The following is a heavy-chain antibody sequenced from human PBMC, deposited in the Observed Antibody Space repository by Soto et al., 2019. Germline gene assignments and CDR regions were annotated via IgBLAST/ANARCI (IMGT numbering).Heavy chain of an antibody. J-gene: IGHJ4*02. D-gene: IGHD6-13*01. CDR2: IIPILGIA. V-gene: IGHV1-69*04. CDR3: ARDSYSRDEGNRGSSGY. CDR1: GGTFSSYT. Sequence: SVKVSCKASGGTFSSYTISWVRQAPGQGLEWMGRIIPILGIANYAQKFQGRVTITADKSTSTAYMELSSLRSEDTAVYYCARDSYSRDEGNRGSSGYWGQGTLVTVSS.